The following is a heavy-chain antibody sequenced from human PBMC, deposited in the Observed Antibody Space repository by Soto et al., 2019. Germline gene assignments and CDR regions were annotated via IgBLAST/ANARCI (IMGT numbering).Heavy chain of an antibody. Sequence: SETLSLTCTVSGGSISSSSYYWGWIRQPPGKGLEWIGSIYYSGSTYYNPSLKSRVTISVDTSKNQFSLKLSSVTAADTAVYYCARQATYYYDSSGYSLDYWGQGTLVTVSS. CDR1: GGSISSSSYY. J-gene: IGHJ4*02. CDR2: IYYSGST. V-gene: IGHV4-39*01. D-gene: IGHD3-22*01. CDR3: ARQATYYYDSSGYSLDY.